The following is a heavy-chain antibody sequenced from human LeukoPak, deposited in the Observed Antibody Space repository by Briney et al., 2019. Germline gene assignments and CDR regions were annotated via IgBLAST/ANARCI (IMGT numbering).Heavy chain of an antibody. Sequence: ASVKVSCKASGYTFTGYYMHWVRQAPGQGLEWMGWIDPNSGGTNYAQKFQGRVTMTTDTSTSTAYMELRSLRSDDTAVYYCARGPIIDIVIVPAADDYYYMDVWGKGTTVTVSS. J-gene: IGHJ6*03. D-gene: IGHD2-2*01. CDR1: GYTFTGYY. V-gene: IGHV1-2*02. CDR3: ARGPIIDIVIVPAADDYYYMDV. CDR2: IDPNSGGT.